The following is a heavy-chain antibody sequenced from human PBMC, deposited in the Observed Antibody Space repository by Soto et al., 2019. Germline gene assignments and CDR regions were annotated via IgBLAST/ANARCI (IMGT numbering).Heavy chain of an antibody. J-gene: IGHJ4*02. V-gene: IGHV5-51*01. Sequence: PGESLKISFKGSGYSFTSYWIGLVRQIPGKGLEWMGIIYPGDSDTRYSPSFQGQVTISADKSISTAYLQWSSLKASDTAMYYCARLPYSSSWYFLNYFDYWGQGTLVTVSS. CDR3: ARLPYSSSWYFLNYFDY. D-gene: IGHD6-13*01. CDR1: GYSFTSYW. CDR2: IYPGDSDT.